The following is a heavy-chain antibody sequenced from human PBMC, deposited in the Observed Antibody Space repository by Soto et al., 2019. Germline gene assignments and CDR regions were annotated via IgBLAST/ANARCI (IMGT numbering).Heavy chain of an antibody. J-gene: IGHJ4*02. CDR3: SKWSAYGAS. CDR2: ISNNNVDT. V-gene: IGHV3-23*01. CDR1: GFTFSSHS. D-gene: IGHD3-10*01. Sequence: EVHLLESGGGLVQPGGSLRLSCAASGFTFSSHSMTWVRQAPGKGLEWISGISNNNVDTFYAESVKGRFTISRDNSKNTVSLQMNSLRADDTVRYFCSKWSAYGASWGQGTLVIVSS.